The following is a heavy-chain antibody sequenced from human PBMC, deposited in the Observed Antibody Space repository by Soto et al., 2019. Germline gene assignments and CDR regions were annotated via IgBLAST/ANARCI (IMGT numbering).Heavy chain of an antibody. CDR3: ARVYYDSSGFYHEDH. J-gene: IGHJ1*01. CDR1: GYSFNNYL. V-gene: IGHV1-18*01. CDR2: ISADNGNT. D-gene: IGHD3-22*01. Sequence: QVKLVQSGAEVKKPGASVMVSCQASGYSFNNYLISWVRQAPGQGPEWVGWISADNGNTNYGQKFLGRVTMTTDTSTSTAYMDLRSLRSDDTAGYYCARVYYDSSGFYHEDHWGQGTLVTVSS.